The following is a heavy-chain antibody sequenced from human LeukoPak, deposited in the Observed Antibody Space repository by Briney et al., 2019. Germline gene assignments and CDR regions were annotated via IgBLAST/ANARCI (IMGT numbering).Heavy chain of an antibody. V-gene: IGHV1-2*02. D-gene: IGHD1-26*01. CDR1: GYTFTDYY. CDR2: VNPNIGAI. Sequence: ASVKVSCKASGYTFTDYYLHWVRQAPGQGLEWMGSVNPNIGAIIYAQKFQDRVTMTRDTSITTAYMELSSLIFDDTAVYYCARGGETLGGATKIGDSWGQGTLVTVSS. CDR3: ARGGETLGGATKIGDS. J-gene: IGHJ4*02.